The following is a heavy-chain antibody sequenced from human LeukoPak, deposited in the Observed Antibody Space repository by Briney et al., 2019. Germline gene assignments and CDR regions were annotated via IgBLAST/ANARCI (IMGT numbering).Heavy chain of an antibody. Sequence: GGSLRLSCAASGFTFSSYWMSWVRQAPGQGLEWVANIKEDGSKKYYVDSVKGRFTITRHNAKNAVDLKMNSLRAEDTAVYYCVRGRYCNSISCDYFDYWGQGTLVTVSS. CDR2: IKEDGSKK. J-gene: IGHJ4*02. D-gene: IGHD2-2*01. CDR1: GFTFSSYW. V-gene: IGHV3-7*01. CDR3: VRGRYCNSISCDYFDY.